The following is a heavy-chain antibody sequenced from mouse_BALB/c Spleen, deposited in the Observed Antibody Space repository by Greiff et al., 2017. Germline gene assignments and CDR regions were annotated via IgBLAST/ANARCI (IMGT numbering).Heavy chain of an antibody. Sequence: EVKLVESGGGLVKPGGSLKLSCAASGFTFSDYYMYWVRQTPEKRLEWVATISDGGSYTYYPDSVKGRFTISRDNAKNNLYLQMSSLKSEDTAMYYCARDLASEDAMDYWGQGTSVTVSS. CDR3: ARDLASEDAMDY. J-gene: IGHJ4*01. CDR2: ISDGGSYT. D-gene: IGHD6-1*01. CDR1: GFTFSDYY. V-gene: IGHV5-4*02.